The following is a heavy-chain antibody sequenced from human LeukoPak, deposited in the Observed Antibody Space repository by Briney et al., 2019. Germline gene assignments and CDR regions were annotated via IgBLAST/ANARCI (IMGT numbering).Heavy chain of an antibody. CDR2: IYSGGST. J-gene: IGHJ3*02. Sequence: GGSLRLSCAASGFTVSSDYMSWVRQAPGKGLEWVSVIYSGGSTYYADSVKGRFTISRDNSKNTLYLQMNSLRAEDTAVYYCARVAKAVAGSAFDIWGQGTMVTVSS. D-gene: IGHD6-19*01. CDR3: ARVAKAVAGSAFDI. V-gene: IGHV3-53*01. CDR1: GFTVSSDY.